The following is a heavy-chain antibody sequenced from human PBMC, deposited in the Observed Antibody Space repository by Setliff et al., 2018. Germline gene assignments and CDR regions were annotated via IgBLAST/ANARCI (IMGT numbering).Heavy chain of an antibody. CDR1: GGTFRSYG. D-gene: IGHD2-21*02. CDR2: IIPNFGTT. V-gene: IGHV1-69*05. J-gene: IGHJ6*03. CDR3: AREVAVVKSAINYYYYMDV. Sequence: SVKVSCKASGGTFRSYGISWVRQAPGQGLEWMGGIIPNFGTTSYAQKFQGRVTITTDESTNTAYMELSSLRSDDTAVFYCAREVAVVKSAINYYYYMDVWGKGTTVTVSS.